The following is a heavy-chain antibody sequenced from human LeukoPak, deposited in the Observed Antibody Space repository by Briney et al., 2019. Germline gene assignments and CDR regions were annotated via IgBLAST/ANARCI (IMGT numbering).Heavy chain of an antibody. CDR2: IYSGVST. J-gene: IGHJ5*02. Sequence: PGGSLRLSCAASGFTFSNAWMTWVRQAPGKGLECVSVIYSGVSTYYADSVKGRFTISRDNSKNTLYLQMNSLRAEDTAVYYCARTVGYGDYHWFDPWGQGTLVTVSS. V-gene: IGHV3-53*01. CDR3: ARTVGYGDYHWFDP. CDR1: GFTFSNAW. D-gene: IGHD4-17*01.